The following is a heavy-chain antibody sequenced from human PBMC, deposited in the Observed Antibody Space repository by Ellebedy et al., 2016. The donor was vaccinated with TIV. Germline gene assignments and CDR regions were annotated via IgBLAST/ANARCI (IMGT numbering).Heavy chain of an antibody. J-gene: IGHJ4*02. V-gene: IGHV3-21*01. Sequence: PGGSLRLSCAASGFTFTSYSMNWVRQAPGKGLEWVSSISRTGYYIYYADSVKGRFTISRDDARNSLFLQMNSLRAEDTAVYYCARSGEHDSWGQGTLVTVSS. D-gene: IGHD1-26*01. CDR2: ISRTGYYI. CDR3: ARSGEHDS. CDR1: GFTFTSYS.